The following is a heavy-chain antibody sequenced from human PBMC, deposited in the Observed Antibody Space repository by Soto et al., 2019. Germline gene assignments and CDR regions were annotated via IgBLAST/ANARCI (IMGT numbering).Heavy chain of an antibody. CDR2: ISWHSGSI. V-gene: IGHV3-9*01. D-gene: IGHD6-19*01. J-gene: IGHJ4*02. CDR3: VKDTDPAVAGGGFDL. CDR1: GFTFDDYA. Sequence: EVQLVESGGGWVQPGRSLRLSCAASGFTFDDYAMHWVRQVPGKGLEWVSGISWHSGSIGYADSVEGRFSISRDNADKSLHLQMNSLRPEDTALYYCVKDTDPAVAGGGFDLWGQGTLVTVSS.